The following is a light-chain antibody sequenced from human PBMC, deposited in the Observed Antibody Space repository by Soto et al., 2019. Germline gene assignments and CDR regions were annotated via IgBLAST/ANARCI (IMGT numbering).Light chain of an antibody. CDR3: SSFTSSGTLGV. V-gene: IGLV2-14*01. CDR2: EVT. CDR1: NSDVGGYNY. Sequence: QSALTQPASVSGSLGQSITISCTGTNSDVGGYNYVSWYQQHPGKAPKLMISEVTNRPSGVSNRFSGSKSGNTASLTISGLQADDDADYRCSSFTSSGTLGVFGGGTKVTVL. J-gene: IGLJ3*02.